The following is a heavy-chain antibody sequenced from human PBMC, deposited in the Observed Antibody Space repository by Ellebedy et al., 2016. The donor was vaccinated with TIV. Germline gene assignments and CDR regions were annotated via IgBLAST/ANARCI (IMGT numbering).Heavy chain of an antibody. V-gene: IGHV3-53*04. CDR2: GYA. Sequence: PGGSLRLSCEASGFAFSTYSMIWVRQAPGKGLEWVGGYANYADSVKGRFTISTHNSRNTLYLQMTNLRTEDTAVYYCAKGSFPFGDKSERIYSFQYWGQGTLVTVSS. CDR3: AKGSFPFGDKSERIYSFQY. CDR1: GFAFSTYS. D-gene: IGHD3-10*01. J-gene: IGHJ4*02.